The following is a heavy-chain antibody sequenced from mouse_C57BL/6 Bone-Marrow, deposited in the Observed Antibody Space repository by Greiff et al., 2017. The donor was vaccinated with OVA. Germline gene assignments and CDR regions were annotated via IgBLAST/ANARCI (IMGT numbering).Heavy chain of an antibody. J-gene: IGHJ1*03. CDR3: ARDYGRYFDV. CDR1: GYTFTSYG. CDR2: IYPRSGNT. V-gene: IGHV1-81*01. Sequence: QVQLQQSGAELARPGASVKLSCKASGYTFTSYGISWVKQRTGQGLEWIGEIYPRSGNTYYNEKFKGKATLTADKSSSTAYMELRSLTSEGAAVYFCARDYGRYFDVWGTGTTVTVSS. D-gene: IGHD1-1*01.